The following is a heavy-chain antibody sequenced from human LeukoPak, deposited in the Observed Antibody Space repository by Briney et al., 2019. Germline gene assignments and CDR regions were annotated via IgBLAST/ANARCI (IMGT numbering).Heavy chain of an antibody. J-gene: IGHJ4*02. CDR1: GGTFSSYA. CDR3: ARDAETFFDY. Sequence: EASVKVSCKASGGTFSSYAISWGRQAPGQGLEGMGGIIPIFGTATYPQKFQGKVTITTDESTSTAYEELSSLRSEDTAVYDCARDAETFFDYWGQGTLVTVSS. V-gene: IGHV1-69*05. CDR2: IIPIFGTA.